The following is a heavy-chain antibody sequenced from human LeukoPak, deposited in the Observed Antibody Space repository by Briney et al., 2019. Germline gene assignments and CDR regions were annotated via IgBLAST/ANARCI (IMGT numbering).Heavy chain of an antibody. V-gene: IGHV3-23*01. CDR2: ISGSGGST. Sequence: PGRSLRLSCAASGFTFSSYAMSWVRQAPGKGLEWVSAISGSGGSTYYADSVKGRFTISRDNSKNTLYLQMNSLRAEDTAVYYCARLPFTFGGVIPYFDYWGQGTLVTVSS. D-gene: IGHD3-16*02. CDR1: GFTFSSYA. CDR3: ARLPFTFGGVIPYFDY. J-gene: IGHJ4*02.